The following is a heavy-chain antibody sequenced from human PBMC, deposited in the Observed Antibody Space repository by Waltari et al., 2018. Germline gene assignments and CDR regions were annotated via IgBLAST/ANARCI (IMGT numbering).Heavy chain of an antibody. CDR3: ASFSYSDAFDI. CDR2: IYSGGST. J-gene: IGHJ3*02. CDR1: GFTVSSNY. D-gene: IGHD2-15*01. V-gene: IGHV3-53*01. Sequence: EVQLVESGGGLIQPGGSLRLSCAASGFTVSSNYMSWVRQAPGKGLEWVSVIYSGGSTYYADAVKGRFTISRDNSKNTLYLQMNSLRAEDTAVYYCASFSYSDAFDIWGHGTMVTVSS.